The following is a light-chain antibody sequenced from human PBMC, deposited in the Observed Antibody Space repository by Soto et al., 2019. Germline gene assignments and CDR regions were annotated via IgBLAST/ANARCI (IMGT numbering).Light chain of an antibody. CDR2: GAS. CDR3: QHYRTS. CDR1: QSVSSSY. V-gene: IGKV3-20*01. J-gene: IGKJ4*01. Sequence: EIVLTQSPGTLSLSPGERATLSCRASQSVSSSYLAWYQQKPGQAPRQLIYGASSRATGIPDRFSGSGSGNAFTLTITRLEPEDFAVYYCQHYRTSFGGGTRVEI.